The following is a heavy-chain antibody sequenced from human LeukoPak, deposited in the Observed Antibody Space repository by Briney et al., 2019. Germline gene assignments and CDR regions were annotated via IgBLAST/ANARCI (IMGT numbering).Heavy chain of an antibody. CDR1: GGSISSYY. V-gene: IGHV4-59*01. J-gene: IGHJ4*02. CDR3: ARGVYDFWSGYSTFDY. Sequence: PSETLSLTCTVSGGSISSYYWSWIRQPPGKGLEWIGYIYYSGSTNYNPSPKSRVTISVDTSKNQFSLKLSSVTAADTAVYYCARGVYDFWSGYSTFDYWGQGTLVTVSS. D-gene: IGHD3-3*01. CDR2: IYYSGST.